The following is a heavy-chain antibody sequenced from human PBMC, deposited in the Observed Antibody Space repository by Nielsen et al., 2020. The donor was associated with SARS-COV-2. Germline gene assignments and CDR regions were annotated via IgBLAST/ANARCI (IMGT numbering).Heavy chain of an antibody. V-gene: IGHV1-69*13. CDR2: IIPIFGTA. J-gene: IGHJ6*02. D-gene: IGHD1-14*01. CDR3: ARSGITIYYYGMDV. CDR1: GYTFTSYG. Sequence: SVKVSCKASGYTFTSYGISWVRQAPGQGLEWMGGIIPIFGTANYAQKFQGRVTITADESTSTAYMELSSLRSEDTAVYYCARSGITIYYYGMDVWGQGTTVTVSS.